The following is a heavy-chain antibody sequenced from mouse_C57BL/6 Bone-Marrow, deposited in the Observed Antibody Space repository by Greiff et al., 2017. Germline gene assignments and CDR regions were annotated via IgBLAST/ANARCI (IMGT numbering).Heavy chain of an antibody. CDR3: ARDLLWLLRYFDV. D-gene: IGHD2-3*01. V-gene: IGHV5-4*01. CDR1: GFTFSSYA. J-gene: IGHJ1*03. Sequence: EVKLVESGGGLVKPGGSLKLSCAASGFTFSSYAMSWVRQTPEKRLEWVATISDGGSYTYYPDNVKGRFTISRDNAKNNLYLQMSHLKSEDTAMYYCARDLLWLLRYFDVWGTGTTVTVSS. CDR2: ISDGGSYT.